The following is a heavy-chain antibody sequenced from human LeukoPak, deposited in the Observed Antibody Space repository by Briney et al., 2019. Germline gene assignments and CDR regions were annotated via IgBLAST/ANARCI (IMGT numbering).Heavy chain of an antibody. V-gene: IGHV7-4-1*02. CDR2: INPNTGNP. CDR1: GYSFTTYA. Sequence: ASVKVSCKASGYSFTTYALNWVRQAPGQGLEWMGWINPNTGNPTYAQGFTGRFVFSLDTSVNTAYLQISSLKAEDTAVYYCARASQPLGGLSFPDYWGQGTLDTVSS. CDR3: ARASQPLGGLSFPDY. D-gene: IGHD3-16*02. J-gene: IGHJ4*02.